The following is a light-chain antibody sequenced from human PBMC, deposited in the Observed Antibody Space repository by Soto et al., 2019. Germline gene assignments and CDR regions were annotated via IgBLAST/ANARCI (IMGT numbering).Light chain of an antibody. CDR1: QSLSNTY. CDR3: DQDFNFPLT. Sequence: EIVMTQSPVTLSLSPGDRATLSCRASQSLSNTYISWYQQKPGQAPRLLIYGASTRATGIPARFSGSGAGTDFTLTISSLQPEDFALYYCDQDFNFPLTFGGGTKVEIK. V-gene: IGKV3D-7*01. CDR2: GAS. J-gene: IGKJ4*01.